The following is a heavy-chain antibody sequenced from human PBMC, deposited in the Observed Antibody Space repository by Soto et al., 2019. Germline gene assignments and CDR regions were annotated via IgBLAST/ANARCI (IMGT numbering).Heavy chain of an antibody. CDR3: ARDLNWAFDD. Sequence: GVSLRLSCAASGFPVSSNGVNWVRQAPGKGLEWVSYITGSGTTTRYADTVKGRFTLSRDNAKNSLFLDMNSLTDEDKAVYYCARDLNWAFDDWGRGTLVTVSS. CDR1: GFPVSSNG. D-gene: IGHD1-1*01. J-gene: IGHJ5*02. CDR2: ITGSGTTT. V-gene: IGHV3-48*02.